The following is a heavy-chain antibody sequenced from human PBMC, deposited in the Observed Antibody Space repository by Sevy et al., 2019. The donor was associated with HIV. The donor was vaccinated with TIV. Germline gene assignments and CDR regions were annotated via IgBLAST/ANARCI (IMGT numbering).Heavy chain of an antibody. CDR1: GFTFSSYG. Sequence: GGSLRLSCAASGFTFSSYGMHWVRQAPGKGLEWVAVIWYDGSNKYYADSVKGRFTISRDNARNSLYLQMNSLRAEDTAVYYCARDLPPSATTVAHFDCWGQGTLVTVSS. CDR2: IWYDGSNK. CDR3: ARDLPPSATTVAHFDC. D-gene: IGHD4-17*01. J-gene: IGHJ4*02. V-gene: IGHV3-33*01.